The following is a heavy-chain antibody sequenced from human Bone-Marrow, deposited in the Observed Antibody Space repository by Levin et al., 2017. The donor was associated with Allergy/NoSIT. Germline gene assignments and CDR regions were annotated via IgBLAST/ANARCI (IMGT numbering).Heavy chain of an antibody. D-gene: IGHD6-19*01. CDR1: GFTFSDFG. V-gene: IGHV3-33*01. CDR3: ARDRYSAVAGIDWTHPLDY. CDR2: IWYDGSNK. Sequence: GESLKISCAASGFTFSDFGIHWARQAPGKGLEWVAVIWYDGSNKYYTDSVKGRFTISRDNSKNTLYLQMDSLRAEDTAVYYCARDRYSAVAGIDWTHPLDYWGQGTLVTVSS. J-gene: IGHJ4*02.